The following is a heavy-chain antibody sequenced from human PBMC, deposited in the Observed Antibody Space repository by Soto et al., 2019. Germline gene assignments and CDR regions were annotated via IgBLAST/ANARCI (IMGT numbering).Heavy chain of an antibody. Sequence: SETLSLTCAVYGGSFSGYYWSWIRQPPGKGLEWIGEINHSGSTNYNPSLKSRVTISVDTSKNQFSLKLSSVTAADTAVYYCARRAARLESSNNWFDPWGQGTLVTVSS. CDR2: INHSGST. V-gene: IGHV4-34*01. CDR3: ARRAARLESSNNWFDP. CDR1: GGSFSGYY. J-gene: IGHJ5*02. D-gene: IGHD6-6*01.